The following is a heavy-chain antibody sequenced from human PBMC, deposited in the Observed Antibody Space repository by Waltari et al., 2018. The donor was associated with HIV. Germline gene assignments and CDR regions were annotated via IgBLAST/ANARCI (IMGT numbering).Heavy chain of an antibody. J-gene: IGHJ4*02. D-gene: IGHD3-3*01. CDR3: AGVDITIFGVPD. V-gene: IGHV4-34*01. CDR2: INHSGST. CDR1: GGSFSGYY. Sequence: QVQLQQWGAGLLKPSETLSLTCAVYGGSFSGYYWSWIRQPPGKGLEWIGEINHSGSTNYNPSLKSRVTISVDTSKNQFSLKLSSVTAADTAVYYCAGVDITIFGVPDWGQGTLVTVSS.